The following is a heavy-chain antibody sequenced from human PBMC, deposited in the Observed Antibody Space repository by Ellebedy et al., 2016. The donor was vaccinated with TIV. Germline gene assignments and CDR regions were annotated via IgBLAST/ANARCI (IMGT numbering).Heavy chain of an antibody. V-gene: IGHV3-7*01. Sequence: PGGSLRLSCAASGFSFSDSWMTWVRQAPGKGLEWVASLNEDGGQKYYVDSVKGRFTISRDNAKNSLYLQMNSLGAEDTAMYYCARDRGHNTFDYWGQGTLVTVSS. J-gene: IGHJ4*02. CDR3: ARDRGHNTFDY. CDR1: GFSFSDSW. D-gene: IGHD5-24*01. CDR2: LNEDGGQK.